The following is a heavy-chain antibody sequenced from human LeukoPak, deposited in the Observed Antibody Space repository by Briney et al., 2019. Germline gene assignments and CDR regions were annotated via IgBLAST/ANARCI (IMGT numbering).Heavy chain of an antibody. CDR1: GGTFSSYA. CDR2: IIPIFGTA. D-gene: IGHD4-11*01. CDR3: AREGSYRDYSPFDY. V-gene: IGHV1-69*13. J-gene: IGHJ4*02. Sequence: GASVKVSCKASGGTFSSYAISWVRQAPGQGLEWMGGIIPIFGTANYAQKFQGRVTITADESTSTAYMELSSLRSEDTAVYYCAREGSYRDYSPFDYWGQGTLVTVSS.